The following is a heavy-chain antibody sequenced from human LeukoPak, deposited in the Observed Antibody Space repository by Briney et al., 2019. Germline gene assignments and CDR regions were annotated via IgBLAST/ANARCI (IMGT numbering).Heavy chain of an antibody. CDR3: ARDQLAYGGYDTLFDY. D-gene: IGHD5-12*01. V-gene: IGHV3-30*04. CDR2: ISYDGSNK. CDR1: GFTFNSYA. Sequence: GGSLRLSCAASGFTFNSYAIHWVRQAPGKGLEWVAVISYDGSNKYYADSVKGRFTISRDNSKNTLYLQLNSLRPEDTAVYYCARDQLAYGGYDTLFDYWGQGTLVTVSS. J-gene: IGHJ4*02.